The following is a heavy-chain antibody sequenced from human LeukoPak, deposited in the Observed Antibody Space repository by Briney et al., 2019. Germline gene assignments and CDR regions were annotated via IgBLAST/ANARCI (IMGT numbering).Heavy chain of an antibody. CDR2: IYYSGST. CDR3: ASSTDSSGSITSSYFDY. V-gene: IGHV4-59*01. CDR1: GGSISSYY. Sequence: SETLSLTCTVSGGSISSYYWSWIRQPPGKGLEWIGYIYYSGSTNYNPSLKSRVTISVDTSKNQFSLKLSSVTAADTAVYYCASSTDSSGSITSSYFDYWGQGTLVTVSS. J-gene: IGHJ4*02. D-gene: IGHD3-22*01.